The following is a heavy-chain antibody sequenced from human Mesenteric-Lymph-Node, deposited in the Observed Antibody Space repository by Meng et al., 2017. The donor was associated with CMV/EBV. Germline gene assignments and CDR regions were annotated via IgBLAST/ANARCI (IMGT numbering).Heavy chain of an antibody. J-gene: IGHJ4*02. CDR1: GGSFSGYY. D-gene: IGHD2-2*01. V-gene: IGHV4-34*01. Sequence: SETLSLTCAVYGGSFSGYYWSWIRQPPGKGLEWIGSIYYSGSTYYNPSLKSRVTISVDTSKNQFSLKLSSVTAADTAVYYCARGYCSSTSCSYFDYWGQGTLVTVSS. CDR3: ARGYCSSTSCSYFDY. CDR2: IYYSGST.